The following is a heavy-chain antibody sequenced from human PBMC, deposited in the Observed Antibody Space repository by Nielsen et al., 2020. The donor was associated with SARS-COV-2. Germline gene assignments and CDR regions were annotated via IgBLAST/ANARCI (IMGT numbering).Heavy chain of an antibody. CDR3: ARGSNYGYNWFDP. CDR1: EFTFSDYG. J-gene: IGHJ5*02. V-gene: IGHV3-30*03. D-gene: IGHD3-10*01. Sequence: GESLKISCAASEFTFSDYGMHWVRQDPGKGLEWVAVISDDGSEKYYADSVKGRFTISRDNSKNTLYLQMNSLRGEDTAVYYCARGSNYGYNWFDPWGQGTLVTVSS. CDR2: ISDDGSEK.